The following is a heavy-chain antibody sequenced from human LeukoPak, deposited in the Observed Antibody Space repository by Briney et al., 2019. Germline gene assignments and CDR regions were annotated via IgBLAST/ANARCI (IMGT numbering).Heavy chain of an antibody. J-gene: IGHJ4*02. CDR2: ISSSSSTI. CDR1: GFTFSSYS. Sequence: GGSLRLSCAASGFTFSSYSMNWVRQAPGKGLEWLSYISSSSSTIYYADSVKGRFTISRDNAKNSLYLQMNSLRAEDTAVCYCARGDCSGGSCYLSLTTIDYWGQGTLVTVSS. V-gene: IGHV3-48*01. CDR3: ARGDCSGGSCYLSLTTIDY. D-gene: IGHD2-15*01.